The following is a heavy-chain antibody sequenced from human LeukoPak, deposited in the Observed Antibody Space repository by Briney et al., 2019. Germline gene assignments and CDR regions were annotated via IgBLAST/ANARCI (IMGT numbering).Heavy chain of an antibody. CDR3: ARQVAAAAHDAFDI. J-gene: IGHJ3*02. D-gene: IGHD6-13*01. CDR2: IYPGDSDT. Sequence: GESLKISCKGSGYSFTNYWIGWVRQMPGKGLEWMGIIYPGDSDTKYSPSFQGQVTISADKSISTAYLQWSSLKASDTAMYYCARQVAAAAHDAFDIWGQGTMVTVSS. CDR1: GYSFTNYW. V-gene: IGHV5-51*01.